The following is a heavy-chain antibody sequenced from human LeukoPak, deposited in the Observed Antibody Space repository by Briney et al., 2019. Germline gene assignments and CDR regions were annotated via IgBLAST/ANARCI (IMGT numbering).Heavy chain of an antibody. Sequence: GGSLRLSCAASGFTFSSYTMNWVRQAPGKGLEWVSYISGGSSTIYYADSVKGRFTTSRDNAKNSLYLQMNSLRDEDTAVYFCVRDLYYAFDIWGQGTMVTVSS. V-gene: IGHV3-48*02. CDR1: GFTFSSYT. D-gene: IGHD2-15*01. CDR3: VRDLYYAFDI. J-gene: IGHJ3*02. CDR2: ISGGSSTI.